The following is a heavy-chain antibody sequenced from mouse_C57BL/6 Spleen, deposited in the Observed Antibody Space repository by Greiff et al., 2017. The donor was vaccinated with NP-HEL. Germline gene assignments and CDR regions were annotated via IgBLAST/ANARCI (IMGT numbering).Heavy chain of an antibody. D-gene: IGHD2-4*01. Sequence: VQLQESGAELVRPGASVTLSCKASGYTFTDYEMHWVKQTPVHGLEWIGAIDPETGGTAYNQKFKGKAILTADKSSSTAYMELRSLTSEDSAVYYCTRSDYDYDDYYAMDYWGQGTSVTVSS. V-gene: IGHV1-15*01. CDR1: GYTFTDYE. CDR3: TRSDYDYDDYYAMDY. CDR2: IDPETGGT. J-gene: IGHJ4*01.